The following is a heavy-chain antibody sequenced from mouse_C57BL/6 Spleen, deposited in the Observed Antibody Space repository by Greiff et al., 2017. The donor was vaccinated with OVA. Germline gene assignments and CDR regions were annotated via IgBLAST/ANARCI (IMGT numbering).Heavy chain of an antibody. D-gene: IGHD4-1*01. Sequence: DVKLVESGGGLVQPGGSLKLSCAASGFTFSDYYMYWVRQTPEKRLEWVAYISNGGGSTYYPDTVKGRFTISRDNAKNTLYLQMSRLKSEDTAMYYCARQGGTGDYAMDYWGQGTSVTVSS. J-gene: IGHJ4*01. CDR2: ISNGGGST. CDR1: GFTFSDYY. V-gene: IGHV5-12*01. CDR3: ARQGGTGDYAMDY.